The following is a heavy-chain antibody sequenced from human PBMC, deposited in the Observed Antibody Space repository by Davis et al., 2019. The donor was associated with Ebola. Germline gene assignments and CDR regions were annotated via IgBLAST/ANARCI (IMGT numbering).Heavy chain of an antibody. CDR1: GFTFSGSA. J-gene: IGHJ6*02. V-gene: IGHV3-73*01. D-gene: IGHD5-18*01. CDR2: IRSKANSYAT. CDR3: TTDTLGYSYGYHYYYYYGMDV. Sequence: GESLKISCAASGFTFSGSAMHWVRQASGKGLEWVGRIRSKANSYATAYAASVKRRFTISRDDSKNTLYLQMNSLKTEDTAVYYCTTDTLGYSYGYHYYYYYGMDVWGQGTTVTVSS.